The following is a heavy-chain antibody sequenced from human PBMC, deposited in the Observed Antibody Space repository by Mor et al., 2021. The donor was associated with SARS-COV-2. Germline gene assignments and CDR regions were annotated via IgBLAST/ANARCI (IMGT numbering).Heavy chain of an antibody. Sequence: HWVRQAPGKGLEWVALIWYDGSNKYYADSVKGRFTISRDNSKDTLYLQMDSLRAEDTALYYCARLGGYSSYDSAYWGQGTL. J-gene: IGHJ4*02. V-gene: IGHV3-33*01. D-gene: IGHD5-12*01. CDR3: ARLGGYSSYDSAY. CDR2: IWYDGSNK.